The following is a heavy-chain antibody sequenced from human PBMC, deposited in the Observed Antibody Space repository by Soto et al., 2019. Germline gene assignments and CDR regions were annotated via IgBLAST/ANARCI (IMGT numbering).Heavy chain of an antibody. J-gene: IGHJ5*01. CDR1: GGSFNNDY. D-gene: IGHD3-22*01. CDR2: IFHSGIT. CDR3: ARDRYFYDSAGYYRTLDS. V-gene: IGHV4-59*01. Sequence: PSGTLSLTCTISGGSFNNDYWTWIRQSPGKGLEWIGYIFHSGITDYNPSLKSRVTISIDKSKNLFSLKLTSVTSADSAVYYCARDRYFYDSAGYYRTLDSWGQGILVTVSS.